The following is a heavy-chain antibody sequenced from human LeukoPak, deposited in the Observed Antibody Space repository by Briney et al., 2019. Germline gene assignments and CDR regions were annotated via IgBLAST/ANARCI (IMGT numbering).Heavy chain of an antibody. D-gene: IGHD5-18*01. CDR3: ARSGYSYGPFDY. J-gene: IGHJ4*02. CDR1: GFTFSSYA. V-gene: IGHV3-23*01. Sequence: AGSLRLSCAASGFTFSSYAMSWVRQAPGKGLKWVSAISGSGGSTYYADSVKGRFTIARDNSKNTLYLQMNSLRAEDTAVYYCARSGYSYGPFDYWGQGTLVTVSS. CDR2: ISGSGGST.